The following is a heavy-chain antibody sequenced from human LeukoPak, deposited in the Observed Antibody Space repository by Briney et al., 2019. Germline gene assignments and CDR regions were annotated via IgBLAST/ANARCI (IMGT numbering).Heavy chain of an antibody. V-gene: IGHV3-23*01. CDR2: ISGSGGST. J-gene: IGHJ4*02. Sequence: GGSLRLSCAASGFTFSSYAMSWVRPAPGEGLEWVSAISGSGGSTNGADSVKGWFTISRDNSKNTLYLQMSSLRAEVTAVYYCAKAGVYCSGGSCYLGFFDYWGQGTLVTVSS. CDR3: AKAGVYCSGGSCYLGFFDY. D-gene: IGHD2-15*01. CDR1: GFTFSSYA.